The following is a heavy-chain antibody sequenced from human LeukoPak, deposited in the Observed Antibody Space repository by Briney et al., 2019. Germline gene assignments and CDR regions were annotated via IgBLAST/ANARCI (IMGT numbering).Heavy chain of an antibody. J-gene: IGHJ4*02. CDR2: ISSSSYK. Sequence: PGGSLRLSCAASGFTFRSYSMNCVRQAPGRGLEWVSSISSSSYKYYADSVKGRFTISRDNSKNTLYLQMNSLRAEDTAVYYCAKDGTVTTSEFDYWGQGTLVTVSS. D-gene: IGHD4-17*01. CDR1: GFTFRSYS. CDR3: AKDGTVTTSEFDY. V-gene: IGHV3-21*01.